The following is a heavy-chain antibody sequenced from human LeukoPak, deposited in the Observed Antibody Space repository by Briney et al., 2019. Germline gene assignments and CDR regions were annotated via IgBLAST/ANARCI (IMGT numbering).Heavy chain of an antibody. V-gene: IGHV3-23*01. J-gene: IGHJ3*02. CDR3: AKDTTLVLDAFDI. CDR2: ISGSGGST. Sequence: GRSLRLSCAVSGFTLSSYAMSWVRQAPGKGLEWVSGISGSGGSTYYADSVKGRFTISRDNSKNTLYLQVNSLRAEDTAVYYCAKDTTLVLDAFDIWGQGTMVTVSS. CDR1: GFTLSSYA. D-gene: IGHD1-1*01.